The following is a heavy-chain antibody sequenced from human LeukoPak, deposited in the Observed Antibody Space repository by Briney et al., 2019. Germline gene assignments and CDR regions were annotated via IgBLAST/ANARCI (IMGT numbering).Heavy chain of an antibody. CDR1: GDSVSSNSVT. Sequence: SQTLSLTCAISGDSVSSNSVTWNWIRQSPSRGLEWLGRTYYRSKWYNDYPESVKSRITINPDTSKNQFSLKLSSVTAADTAVYYCARVRRFLEWLLSTYYYYYMDVWGKGTTVTVSS. CDR2: TYYRSKWYN. D-gene: IGHD3-3*01. CDR3: ARVRRFLEWLLSTYYYYYMDV. J-gene: IGHJ6*03. V-gene: IGHV6-1*01.